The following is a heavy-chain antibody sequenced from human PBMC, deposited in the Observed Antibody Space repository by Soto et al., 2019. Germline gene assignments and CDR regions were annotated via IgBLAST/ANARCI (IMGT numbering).Heavy chain of an antibody. D-gene: IGHD6-13*01. J-gene: IGHJ4*02. CDR3: ARLGGVAAAIWGY. Sequence: QLQLQESGPGLVKPSETLSLTCTVSGGSISSSSYYWGWIRQPPGKGLEWIGSIYYSVSTYYNPSHKSRVTISVDTSKNQFSLKLSSVTAADTAVYYCARLGGVAAAIWGYWGQGTLVTVSS. CDR2: IYYSVST. CDR1: GGSISSSSYY. V-gene: IGHV4-39*01.